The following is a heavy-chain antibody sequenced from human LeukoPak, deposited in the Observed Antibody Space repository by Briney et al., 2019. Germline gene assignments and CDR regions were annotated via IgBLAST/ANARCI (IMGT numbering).Heavy chain of an antibody. Sequence: ASVTVSCKASGYTFTCYYMHWVRQAPGQGLEWMGWINPNSGGTNYAQKFQGRVTMTRDTSISTAYMELSRLRSDDTAVYYCARDGNLRFLTPIYYYYYMDVWGKGTTVTVSS. CDR3: ARDGNLRFLTPIYYYYYMDV. J-gene: IGHJ6*03. CDR1: GYTFTCYY. D-gene: IGHD3-3*01. V-gene: IGHV1-2*02. CDR2: INPNSGGT.